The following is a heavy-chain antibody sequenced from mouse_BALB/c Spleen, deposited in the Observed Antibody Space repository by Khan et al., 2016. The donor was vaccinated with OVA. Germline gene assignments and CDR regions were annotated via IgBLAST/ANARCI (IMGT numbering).Heavy chain of an antibody. J-gene: IGHJ4*01. D-gene: IGHD2-13*01. V-gene: IGHV3-2*02. CDR3: ARYLYYSDSNAMDY. Sequence: EVQLQESGPGLEKPSQSLSLTCTVTGYSITSDYAWNWIRQFPGNKLEWMGYISSTGSTSYNPSLKSRISITRDTPKNQLFLHLNSVTTEDTATYYCARYLYYSDSNAMDYWGRGPSVTISS. CDR1: GYSITSDYA. CDR2: ISSTGST.